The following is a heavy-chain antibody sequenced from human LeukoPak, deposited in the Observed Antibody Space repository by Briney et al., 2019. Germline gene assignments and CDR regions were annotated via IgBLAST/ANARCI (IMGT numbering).Heavy chain of an antibody. J-gene: IGHJ6*03. D-gene: IGHD5-18*01. CDR1: GGSISSSTYY. CDR3: ARGSTYGWIQAYYYYYYMDV. V-gene: IGHV4-39*07. Sequence: PSETLSLTCTVSGGSISSSTYYWGWIRQPPGKGLEWIGSIYYSGSTYNNPSLKSRVTISVDTSKNQFSLKLSSVTAADTAVYYCARGSTYGWIQAYYYYYYMDVWGKGTLVTVSS. CDR2: IYYSGST.